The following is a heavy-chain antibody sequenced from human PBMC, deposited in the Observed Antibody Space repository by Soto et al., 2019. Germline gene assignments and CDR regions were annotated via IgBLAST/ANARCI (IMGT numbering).Heavy chain of an antibody. V-gene: IGHV3-74*01. CDR1: GFTFSSYW. J-gene: IGHJ6*03. CDR2: INSDGSST. Sequence: GGSLRLSCAASGFTFSSYWMHWVRQAPGKGLVWVSRINSDGSSTSYADSVKGRFTISRDNAKNTLYLQMNSLRAEDTAVYYCARVMDYYGSGSYLLYDYYMDVWGKGTTVTVSS. D-gene: IGHD3-10*01. CDR3: ARVMDYYGSGSYLLYDYYMDV.